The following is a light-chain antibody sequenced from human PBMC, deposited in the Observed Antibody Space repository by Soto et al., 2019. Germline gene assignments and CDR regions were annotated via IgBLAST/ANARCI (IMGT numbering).Light chain of an antibody. CDR2: GAS. J-gene: IGKJ5*01. CDR3: QQRSNWIT. V-gene: IGKV3-15*01. CDR1: QSVSSN. Sequence: EIVMTQSPPTLPVSPGERAALSCRASQSVSSNLAWYQQKPGQAPRFLIYGASTRATGIPARFSGSGSGTDFTLTISSLEPEDFAVYYCQQRSNWITFGQGTQLEIK.